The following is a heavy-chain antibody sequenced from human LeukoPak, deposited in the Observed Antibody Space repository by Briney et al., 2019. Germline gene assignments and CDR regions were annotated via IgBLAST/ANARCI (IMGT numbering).Heavy chain of an antibody. Sequence: PGRSLRLSCAASGFTFSSYAMHWVRQAPGGGLEWVAIISYDGSYKDYADSVKGRFTISRDNSKNTLYLQMNSQRAEDTAVYYRAREEYYSDSGGYYPVYYFDYWGQGTLVTVSS. D-gene: IGHD3-22*01. CDR1: GFTFSSYA. CDR3: AREEYYSDSGGYYPVYYFDY. J-gene: IGHJ4*02. CDR2: ISYDGSYK. V-gene: IGHV3-30*04.